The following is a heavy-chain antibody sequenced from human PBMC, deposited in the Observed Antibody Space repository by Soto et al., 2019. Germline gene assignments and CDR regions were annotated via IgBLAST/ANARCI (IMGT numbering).Heavy chain of an antibody. CDR1: GGSFSGYY. V-gene: IGHV4-34*01. D-gene: IGHD3-3*01. CDR2: INHSGST. Sequence: QVQLQQWGAGLLKPSETLSLTCAVYGGSFSGYYWSWIRQPPWRGLEWIGEINHSGSTNYNPSLKSRVTMSVDTSKNQFSLKLSSVTAADTAVYFCARAVGGYDFWSASYYYYYYMDVWGKGTTVTVSS. CDR3: ARAVGGYDFWSASYYYYYYMDV. J-gene: IGHJ6*03.